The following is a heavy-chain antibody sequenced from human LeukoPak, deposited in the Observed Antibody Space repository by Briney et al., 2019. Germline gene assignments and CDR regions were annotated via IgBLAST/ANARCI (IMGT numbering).Heavy chain of an antibody. D-gene: IGHD3-3*01. V-gene: IGHV4-34*01. CDR3: ARLKATGYDFWSGYPTNFDY. Sequence: SETLSLTGAVYGGSFRGCYWSWIRQRPGKGREGCGEIYLSGSTYYNPSLKSRVTIPVDTSKNQFSLKLSSVTAADTAVYYCARLKATGYDFWSGYPTNFDYWGQGTLVTVSS. J-gene: IGHJ4*02. CDR2: IYLSGST. CDR1: GGSFRGCY.